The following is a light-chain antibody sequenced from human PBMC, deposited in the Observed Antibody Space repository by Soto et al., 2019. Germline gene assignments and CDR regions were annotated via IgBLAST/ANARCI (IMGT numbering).Light chain of an antibody. CDR3: QQYSDWPLT. V-gene: IGKV3-15*01. J-gene: IGKJ4*01. CDR2: GAS. Sequence: EIVMTQSPATLSVCQGERATLSCRASQTLYNNLAWYQQKLGQAPRLLIYGASAMATDIPARFSGSGSGTEFTLTISGLQSEDVAIDYCQQYSDWPLTFGRGTKVEIK. CDR1: QTLYNN.